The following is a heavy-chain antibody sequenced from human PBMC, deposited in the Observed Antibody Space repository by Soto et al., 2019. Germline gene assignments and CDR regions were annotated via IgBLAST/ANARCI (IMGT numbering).Heavy chain of an antibody. D-gene: IGHD2-15*01. CDR3: AKDPLDCSGGCCRIWYFDL. Sequence: EVQLLESGGGVVQPGGSLRLSCAASGFTFSSYAMSWVRQAPGKGLEWVSAISGSGGSTYYADSVKGRFTISRDNSKNTLYLQMNSLRAEDTAVYYCAKDPLDCSGGCCRIWYFDLWGRGTLVTVSS. V-gene: IGHV3-23*01. CDR1: GFTFSSYA. CDR2: ISGSGGST. J-gene: IGHJ2*01.